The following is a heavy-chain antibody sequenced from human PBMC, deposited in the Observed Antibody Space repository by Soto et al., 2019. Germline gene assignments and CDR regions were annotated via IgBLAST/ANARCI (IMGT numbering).Heavy chain of an antibody. CDR3: LRDIFGVVIFDS. CDR1: GFSFSDSA. Sequence: GGSLRLSCSASGFSFSDSAIHWARQAPGKRLEYVSAISTHGRNTYYADSVKGRFTISRDNSKNTVHLQMSSLRAEDTAVYYCLRDIFGVVIFDSWGQGTPVTVSS. CDR2: ISTHGRNT. J-gene: IGHJ4*02. D-gene: IGHD3-3*01. V-gene: IGHV3-64D*06.